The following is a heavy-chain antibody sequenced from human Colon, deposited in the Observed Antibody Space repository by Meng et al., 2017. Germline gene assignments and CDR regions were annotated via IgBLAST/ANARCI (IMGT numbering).Heavy chain of an antibody. CDR2: GST. CDR1: CASFSDTNYA. Sequence: RTGLCVPSSTLSPTVTVSCASFSDTNYAWSGIRQPPGKGLEWIGYGSTNHNPSLKSRVTISVDTSKNQFSLTLNSVTAADTAVYYCARDNWGSLDYWGQGTLVTVSS. J-gene: IGHJ4*02. CDR3: ARDNWGSLDY. D-gene: IGHD7-27*01. V-gene: IGHV4-61*01.